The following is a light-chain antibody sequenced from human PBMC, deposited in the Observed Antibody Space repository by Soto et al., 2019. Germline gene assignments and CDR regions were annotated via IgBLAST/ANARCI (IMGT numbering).Light chain of an antibody. CDR3: CSYAGSSTPFV. J-gene: IGLJ1*01. CDR2: EGS. Sequence: QSALTQPASVSGSPGQSITISCTGTSSDVGSYNLVSWYQQHPGKAPELIIYEGSKRPSGVSNRFSGSKSGNTASLTISGLQAEDEADYYCCSYAGSSTPFVFGTGTKLTVL. CDR1: SSDVGSYNL. V-gene: IGLV2-23*01.